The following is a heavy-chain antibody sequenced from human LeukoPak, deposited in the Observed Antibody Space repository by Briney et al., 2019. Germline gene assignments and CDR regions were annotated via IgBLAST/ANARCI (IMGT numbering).Heavy chain of an antibody. CDR3: VRYSSGWYDY. J-gene: IGHJ4*02. D-gene: IGHD6-19*01. CDR1: GFTFSSHA. CDR2: ITSNGGST. V-gene: IGHV3-64*02. Sequence: GGSLRLSCAASGFTFSSHAMHWIRQAPGKGLEYDSSITSNGGSTYYADSVRGRFTISRDNSRNTLYLQMGSLRTDDMAVYYCVRYSSGWYDYWGQGTLVTVSS.